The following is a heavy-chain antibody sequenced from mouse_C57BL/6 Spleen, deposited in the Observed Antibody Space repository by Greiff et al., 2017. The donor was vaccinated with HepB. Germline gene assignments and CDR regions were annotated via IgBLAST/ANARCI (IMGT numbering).Heavy chain of an antibody. J-gene: IGHJ4*01. CDR1: GYSFTGYY. V-gene: IGHV1-42*01. Sequence: VQLPQSGPELVKPGASVKISCKASGYSFTGYYMNWVKQRPEKSLEWIGEINPSTGGTTYNQKFKAKATLTVGKSSSTAYMQLKSLTSEDSAVYYCARGRQLRPISLDYYAMDYWGQGTSVTVSS. CDR2: INPSTGGT. CDR3: ARGRQLRPISLDYYAMDY. D-gene: IGHD3-2*02.